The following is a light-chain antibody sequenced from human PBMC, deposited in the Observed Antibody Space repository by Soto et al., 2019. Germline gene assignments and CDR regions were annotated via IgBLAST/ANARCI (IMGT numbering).Light chain of an antibody. CDR2: AAS. CDR1: QSIRNY. J-gene: IGKJ3*01. CDR3: QQYYTSPFT. V-gene: IGKV1-16*01. Sequence: DIQMTQSPSSLSASVGDRVTITCRASQSIRNYLTWFQQKPGKAPESLIYAASNLQSGVSSRFSGSGSGTDFTLTISSLQPEDFATYYCQQYYTSPFTFGRGTKVDIK.